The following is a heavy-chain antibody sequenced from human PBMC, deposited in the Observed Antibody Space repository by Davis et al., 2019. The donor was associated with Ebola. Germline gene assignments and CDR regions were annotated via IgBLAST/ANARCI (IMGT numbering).Heavy chain of an antibody. CDR2: ISADGNEK. CDR1: GFTFSSPW. D-gene: IGHD1-26*01. V-gene: IGHV3-7*01. CDR3: ARGGSYPDY. Sequence: PGGSLRLSCAASGFTFSSPWMSWVRRAPGKGLGWVANISADGNEKKYVDSVKGRFTISRDNAKNLLSLQMDSLRVEDTAIYYCARGGSYPDYWYQGILVTVSS. J-gene: IGHJ4*02.